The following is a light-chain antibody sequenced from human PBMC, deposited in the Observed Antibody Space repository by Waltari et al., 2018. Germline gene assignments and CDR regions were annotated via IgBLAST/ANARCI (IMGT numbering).Light chain of an antibody. CDR1: QSVRSN. Sequence: EIVMTQFPATLSVSPGERATLSCRASQSVRSNLAWYQQKPGQAPRRLIYAPSTRAPGIPASFSGSGAGTEFTLTISSLQSEDFAVYYCQQYNNWPLTFGGGTKVEIK. V-gene: IGKV3-15*01. J-gene: IGKJ4*01. CDR2: APS. CDR3: QQYNNWPLT.